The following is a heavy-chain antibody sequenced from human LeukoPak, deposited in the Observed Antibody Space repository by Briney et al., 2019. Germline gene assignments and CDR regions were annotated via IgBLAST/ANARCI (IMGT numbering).Heavy chain of an antibody. D-gene: IGHD4-11*01. J-gene: IGHJ4*02. CDR1: GYTFTSYS. CDR3: TREQYSASDY. CDR2: ISAYNGNT. Sequence: ASVKVSCKGSGYTFTSYSICWGRQAPGQGLEWMGRISAYNGNTNYAQKFQGRVTMITDTSTSTAYTELRSLRSDDTAVYFCTREQYSASDYWGQGTQVTVSS. V-gene: IGHV1-18*01.